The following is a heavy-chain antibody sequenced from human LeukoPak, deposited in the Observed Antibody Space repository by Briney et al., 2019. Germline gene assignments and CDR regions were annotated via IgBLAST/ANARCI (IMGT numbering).Heavy chain of an antibody. CDR2: IIPIFGTA. J-gene: IGHJ6*03. CDR3: ARGRPSYYYYMDV. Sequence: SVKVSCKASGYTFTGYYMHWVRQAPGQGLEWMGGIIPIFGTANYAQKFQGRVTITTDESTSTAYMELSSLRSEDTAVYYCARGRPSYYYYMDVWGKGTTVTVSS. V-gene: IGHV1-69*05. CDR1: GYTFTGYY.